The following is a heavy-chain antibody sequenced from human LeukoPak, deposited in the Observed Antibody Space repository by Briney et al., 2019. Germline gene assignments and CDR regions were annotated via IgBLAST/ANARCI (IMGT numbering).Heavy chain of an antibody. V-gene: IGHV4-4*07. CDR3: ARWAMVRGVITWYFDL. CDR2: VYTSGSA. Sequence: PSETLSLTCTVSGGSISSYYWNWIRQPAEKGLEWIGRVYTSGSANYNPSLKSRVTMSVDTSKNQFSLKLSSVTAADTAVYYCARWAMVRGVITWYFDLWGRGTLVTVSS. D-gene: IGHD3-10*01. J-gene: IGHJ2*01. CDR1: GGSISSYY.